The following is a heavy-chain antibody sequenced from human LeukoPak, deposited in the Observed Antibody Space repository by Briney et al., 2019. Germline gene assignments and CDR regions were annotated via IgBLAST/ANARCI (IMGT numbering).Heavy chain of an antibody. Sequence: SQTLSLTCTVSGGSISSGDYYWSWIRQPPGKGLEWIGYIYYSGSTYYNPSLKSRVTISVDTSKNQFSLKLSSVTAADTAVYYCARDRGVEVAASWFDPWGQGTLVTVSS. J-gene: IGHJ5*02. V-gene: IGHV4-30-4*08. CDR3: ARDRGVEVAASWFDP. CDR2: IYYSGST. CDR1: GGSISSGDYY. D-gene: IGHD2-15*01.